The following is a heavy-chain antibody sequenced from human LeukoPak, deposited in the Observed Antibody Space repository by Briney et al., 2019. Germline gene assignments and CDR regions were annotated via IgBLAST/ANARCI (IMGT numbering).Heavy chain of an antibody. CDR3: ATFTSGSSLFDL. CDR1: GGSISSYY. J-gene: IGHJ2*01. D-gene: IGHD6-19*01. Sequence: SETLSLTCTVSGGSISSYYWSWIRQPPGKGLEWIGYIYYSGSTNYNPSLKSRVTISADTSKNQFSLKLSSVTAADTAVYYCATFTSGSSLFDLWGRGTLVTVSS. V-gene: IGHV4-59*12. CDR2: IYYSGST.